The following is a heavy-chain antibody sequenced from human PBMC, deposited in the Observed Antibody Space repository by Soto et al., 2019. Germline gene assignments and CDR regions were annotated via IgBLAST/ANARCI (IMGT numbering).Heavy chain of an antibody. CDR1: GGSISSYY. D-gene: IGHD6-13*01. V-gene: IGHV4-59*01. J-gene: IGHJ5*02. CDR2: IYYSGST. CDR3: ARGRIAAAGTRFDP. Sequence: PSETLSLTCTVSGGSISSYYWSWIWQPPGKGLEWIGYIYYSGSTNYNPSLKSRVTISVDTSKNQFSLKLSSVTAADTAVYYCARGRIAAAGTRFDPWGQGTLVTVSS.